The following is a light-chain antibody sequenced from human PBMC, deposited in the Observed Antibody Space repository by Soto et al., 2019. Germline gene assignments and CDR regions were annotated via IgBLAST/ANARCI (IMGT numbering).Light chain of an antibody. CDR1: SSDVGGYNY. CDR3: SSFTRSSTWL. CDR2: EVN. V-gene: IGLV2-14*01. J-gene: IGLJ3*02. Sequence: QSALTQPASVSGSPGQSITISCTGTSSDVGGYNYVSWYQQHPGKAPKLMIYEVNNRPSGVSNRFSGSKSGNTASPTISGLQAEDEADYYCSSFTRSSTWLFGGGTQLTVL.